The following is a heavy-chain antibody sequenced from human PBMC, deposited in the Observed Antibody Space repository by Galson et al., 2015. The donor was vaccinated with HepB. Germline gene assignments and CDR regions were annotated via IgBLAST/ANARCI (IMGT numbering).Heavy chain of an antibody. Sequence: SLRLSCAASGSTFSDYSMNWVRQAPGKGLEWVSYISSGSSTVHYVDSVKGRFTISRDNAKNSLYLQMNSLRDEDMAVYYCARDRVPGYYKRYDHYGMDVWGQGTTVTVSS. CDR1: GSTFSDYS. CDR3: ARDRVPGYYKRYDHYGMDV. J-gene: IGHJ6*02. D-gene: IGHD3-9*01. CDR2: ISSGSSTV. V-gene: IGHV3-48*02.